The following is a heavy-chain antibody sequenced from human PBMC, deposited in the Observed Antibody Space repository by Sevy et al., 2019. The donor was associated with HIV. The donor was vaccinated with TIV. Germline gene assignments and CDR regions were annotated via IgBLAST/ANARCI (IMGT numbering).Heavy chain of an antibody. CDR3: AGDCSSTSCLWGLDV. Sequence: GGSLRLSCTASGFSFNMYWMSWVRQAPGQGLEWVAHIKRDGSGKYYVDSVRGRFTISRDNAKNSLYLQMNSLRAEDTAVYYCAGDCSSTSCLWGLDVWGQGTTVTVSS. J-gene: IGHJ6*02. CDR2: IKRDGSGK. V-gene: IGHV3-7*03. D-gene: IGHD2-2*01. CDR1: GFSFNMYW.